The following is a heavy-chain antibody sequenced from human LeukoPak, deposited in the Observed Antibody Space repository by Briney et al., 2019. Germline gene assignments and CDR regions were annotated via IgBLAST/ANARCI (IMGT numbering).Heavy chain of an antibody. CDR3: ARGLRAGSYYNVFDY. CDR1: GGSISSGDYY. D-gene: IGHD3-10*01. CDR2: IYYSGST. J-gene: IGHJ4*02. Sequence: SQTLSLTCTVSGGSISSGDYYWSWIRQPPGRGLEWIGYIYYSGSTYYNPSLKSRVTISVDTSKNQFSLKLSSVTAADTAVYYCARGLRAGSYYNVFDYWGQGTLVTVSS. V-gene: IGHV4-30-4*01.